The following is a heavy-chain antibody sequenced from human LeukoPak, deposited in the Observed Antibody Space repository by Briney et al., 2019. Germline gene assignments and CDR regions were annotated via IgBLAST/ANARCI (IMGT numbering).Heavy chain of an antibody. CDR1: GGTFTTYA. D-gene: IGHD3-9*01. CDR3: ARDHRDDILTGLNWVDP. V-gene: IGHV1-69*13. J-gene: IGHJ5*02. CDR2: IIPIFGTA. Sequence: SVKVSSTASGGTFTTYAISWVRHAPGQGLEWMGGIIPIFGTANYAQKFQGRVTITADESTSTAYMELSSLRSVDTAVYYCARDHRDDILTGLNWVDPWGQGTLVTVSS.